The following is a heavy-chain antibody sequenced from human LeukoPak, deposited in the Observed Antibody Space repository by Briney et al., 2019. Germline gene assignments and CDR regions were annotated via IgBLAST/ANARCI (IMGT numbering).Heavy chain of an antibody. CDR1: GLTFDDYA. D-gene: IGHD2/OR15-2a*01. Sequence: GGSLRLSCAGSGLTFDDYAMHWVRQTPGKGLEWVSGISWNSGNIAYADFVGGRFTISRDNAKNSLSLQMNSLSDEDTAVYYCAKDAYGGATFFYYMDVWGKGTTVTVSS. CDR2: ISWNSGNI. CDR3: AKDAYGGATFFYYMDV. J-gene: IGHJ6*03. V-gene: IGHV3-9*01.